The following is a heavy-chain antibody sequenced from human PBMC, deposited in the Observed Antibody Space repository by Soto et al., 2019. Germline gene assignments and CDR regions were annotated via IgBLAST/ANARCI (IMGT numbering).Heavy chain of an antibody. CDR2: VSPENRNA. CDR1: GYTFTEYD. Sequence: ASVKVSCKTSGYTFTEYDLNWVRQAPGQGLEYMGWVSPENRNAGYAPQFRGRVSMTTDTSISTAYLELANLTYEDTAVYYCEVTTGFWGQGTMVTVSS. CDR3: EVTTGF. V-gene: IGHV1-8*01. D-gene: IGHD1-1*01. J-gene: IGHJ4*02.